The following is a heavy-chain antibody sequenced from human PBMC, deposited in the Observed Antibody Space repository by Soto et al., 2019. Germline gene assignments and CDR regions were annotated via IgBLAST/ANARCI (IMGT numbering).Heavy chain of an antibody. CDR1: GFTFSSYA. Sequence: EVQLVESGGGLVQPGGSLRLSCAASGFTFSSYAMSWVRQAPGKGLEWVSNINISGGSTYYADSVKGRFTISRDNSKNQLYLQMKSLRVEDTAVLYCSKAGARVVVASWFVLWGQGNLVIVSP. CDR3: SKAGARVVVASWFVL. D-gene: IGHD2-15*01. CDR2: INISGGST. J-gene: IGHJ4*02. V-gene: IGHV3-23*04.